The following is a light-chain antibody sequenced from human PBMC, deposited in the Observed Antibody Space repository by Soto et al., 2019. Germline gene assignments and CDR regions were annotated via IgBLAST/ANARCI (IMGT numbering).Light chain of an antibody. Sequence: EIVLTQSPGTLSLSPGERATLSCRASQTVARSFLGWYQQKPGQAPRLLIYGASYRAAGIPDRFSGSGSGTDFTLTISRLEPEDFAVYYCQQYGSSPPLSFGGWTKVEIK. CDR1: QTVARSF. J-gene: IGKJ4*01. CDR3: QQYGSSPPLS. V-gene: IGKV3-20*01. CDR2: GAS.